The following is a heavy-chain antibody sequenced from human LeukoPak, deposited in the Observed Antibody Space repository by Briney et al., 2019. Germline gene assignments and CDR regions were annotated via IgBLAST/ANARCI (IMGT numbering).Heavy chain of an antibody. CDR3: ARRRTSGSNIDY. V-gene: IGHV5-51*03. J-gene: IGHJ4*02. Sequence: GESLKISCEGSGYSFSSYWIGWVRQMPGKGLEWMGNIYPGDSDNRYSPSFQGQVTISADKSISNAYLQWSSLKASDTAMYYCARRRTSGSNIDYWGQGTLVTVSS. CDR2: IYPGDSDN. CDR1: GYSFSSYW.